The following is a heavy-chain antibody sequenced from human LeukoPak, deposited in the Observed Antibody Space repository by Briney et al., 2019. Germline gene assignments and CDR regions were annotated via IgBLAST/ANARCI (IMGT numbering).Heavy chain of an antibody. D-gene: IGHD2-2*02. V-gene: IGHV3-7*01. CDR1: GFTFSSYG. J-gene: IGHJ4*02. CDR3: ARFPGYCSSTSCYTTFDY. CDR2: IKQDGSEK. Sequence: GGSLRLSCAASGFTFSSYGMSWVRQAPGKGLEWVANIKQDGSEKYYADSVKGRFTISRDNAKNSLYLQMNSLRAEDTAVYYCARFPGYCSSTSCYTTFDYWGQGTLVTVSS.